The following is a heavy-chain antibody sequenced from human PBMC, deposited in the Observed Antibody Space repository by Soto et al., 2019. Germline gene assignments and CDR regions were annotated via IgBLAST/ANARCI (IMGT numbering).Heavy chain of an antibody. CDR3: ARDRGDGDYDWFDP. CDR1: GGSISSGGYY. Sequence: QAQLQESGPGLVKPSQTLSLTCTVSGGSISSGGYYWSWIRQHPGKGLEWIGYIYYSGSTYYNPSLKSRVTISVDTSKNQFSLKLSSVTAADTAVYYCARDRGDGDYDWFDPWGQGTLVTVSS. J-gene: IGHJ5*02. V-gene: IGHV4-31*03. D-gene: IGHD4-17*01. CDR2: IYYSGST.